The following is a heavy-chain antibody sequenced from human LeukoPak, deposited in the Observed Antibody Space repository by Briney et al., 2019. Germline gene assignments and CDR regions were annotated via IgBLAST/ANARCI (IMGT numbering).Heavy chain of an antibody. CDR2: INPNSGGT. CDR1: GYTFIGYY. V-gene: IGHV1-2*02. D-gene: IGHD6-25*01. CDR3: ASSNRDSRGWFDP. J-gene: IGHJ5*02. Sequence: ASVKVSCKASGYTFIGYYMHWVRQAPGQGLEWMGWINPNSGGTNYAQKFQGRVTMTRDTSISTAYMELSRLRSDDTAVYYCASSNRDSRGWFDPWGQGTLVTVSS.